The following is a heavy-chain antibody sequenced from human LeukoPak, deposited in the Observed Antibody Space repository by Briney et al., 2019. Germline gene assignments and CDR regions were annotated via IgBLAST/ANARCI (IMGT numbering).Heavy chain of an antibody. CDR1: GGTFSSYA. CDR2: IIPIFGTA. V-gene: IGHV1-69*01. D-gene: IGHD2-8*02. J-gene: IGHJ4*02. CDR3: AREMPWSTGYFPVFDD. Sequence: GASVKVSCKASGGTFSSYAISWVRQAPGQGLEWMGGIIPIFGTANYAQKFQGRVTITADESTSTAYMELSSLRSEDTAVYYCAREMPWSTGYFPVFDDWGQGTLVTVSS.